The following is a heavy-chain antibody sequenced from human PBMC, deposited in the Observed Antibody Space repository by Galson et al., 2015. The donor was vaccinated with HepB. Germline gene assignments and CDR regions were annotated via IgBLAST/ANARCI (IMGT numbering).Heavy chain of an antibody. CDR2: LDSRGNDK. CDR1: GFSFSSYS. D-gene: IGHD5-24*01. CDR3: AKEMATISDAFDT. Sequence: SLRLSCAGSGFSFSSYSMNWVRQAPGKGLEWVSSLDSRGNDKYYADSVKGRFTISRDNAKNSLYLQMNSLRAEDTAVYYCAKEMATISDAFDTWGQGTMVAVSS. J-gene: IGHJ3*02. V-gene: IGHV3-21*06.